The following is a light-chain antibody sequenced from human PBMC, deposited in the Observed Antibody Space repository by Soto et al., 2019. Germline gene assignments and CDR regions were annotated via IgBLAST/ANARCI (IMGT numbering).Light chain of an antibody. Sequence: DIHMTQXXSXXXXSXXXRXXIPXRASQSISSWLAWYQQKPGKAPKLLIYDASSLESRVPSRFSGSGSGTEFTLTISSLQPDDFATYYCQQYNSYSWTFGQGTKVDIK. CDR3: QQYNSYSWT. CDR2: DAS. V-gene: IGKV1-5*01. J-gene: IGKJ1*01. CDR1: QSISSW.